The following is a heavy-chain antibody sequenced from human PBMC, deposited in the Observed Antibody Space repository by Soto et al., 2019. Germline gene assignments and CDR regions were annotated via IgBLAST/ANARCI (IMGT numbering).Heavy chain of an antibody. V-gene: IGHV3-30-3*01. CDR1: GFIFSSYA. CDR3: AKAPWNLAHTHYFDF. CDR2: ISSAGSNR. J-gene: IGHJ4*02. D-gene: IGHD1-1*01. Sequence: QVQLVESGGGVVQPGRSLRLSCAASGFIFSSYAMHWVRQAPGKGLEWVAVISSAGSNRYYADSVGGRFTISRDNSENTVYLHMSSLTGDETAVFYCAKAPWNLAHTHYFDFWGQGTLVTVSS.